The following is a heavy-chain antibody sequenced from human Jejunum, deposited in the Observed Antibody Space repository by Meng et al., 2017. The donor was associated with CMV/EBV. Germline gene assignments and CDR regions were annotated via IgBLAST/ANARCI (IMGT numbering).Heavy chain of an antibody. CDR3: AKLGIAAAGTVDY. J-gene: IGHJ4*02. CDR2: ISGSGGST. V-gene: IGHV3-23*01. CDR1: GFTFSSEA. D-gene: IGHD6-13*01. Sequence: SGFTFSSEAMSWVRQAPGKGLEWVSAISGSGGSTYYADSVKGRFTISRDNSKNTLYLQMNSLRAEDTAVYYCAKLGIAAAGTVDYWGQGTLVTVSS.